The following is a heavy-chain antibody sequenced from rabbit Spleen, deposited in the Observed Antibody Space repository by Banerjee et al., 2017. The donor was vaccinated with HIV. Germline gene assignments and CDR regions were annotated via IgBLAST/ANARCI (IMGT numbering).Heavy chain of an antibody. CDR2: MYAGSSGTT. J-gene: IGHJ6*01. D-gene: IGHD8-1*01. CDR3: ARDTASSFSSYGMDL. V-gene: IGHV1S45*01. Sequence: LEESGGGLVKPGGTLTLTCTVSGFSFSSNWICWVRQAPGKGLEWIACMYAGSSGTTYYAGWAKGRFTISKTSSTTVTLQMTRLTAADTATYFCARDTASSFSSYGMDLWGPGTLVTVS. CDR1: GFSFSSNW.